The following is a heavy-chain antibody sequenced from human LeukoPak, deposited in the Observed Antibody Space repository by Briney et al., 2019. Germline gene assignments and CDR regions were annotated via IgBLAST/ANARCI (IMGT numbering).Heavy chain of an antibody. CDR1: GYSISGGYY. CDR3: ARPTARLGWFDP. V-gene: IGHV4-38-2*02. J-gene: IGHJ5*02. CDR2: IYHSGST. Sequence: SETLSLTCTVSGYSISGGYYWGWIRQPPGKGLEWIGSIYHSGSTYHNPFLKSRVTISVDTSKNQFSLKLRSVTAADTAVYYCARPTARLGWFDPWGQGTLVTVSS. D-gene: IGHD6-6*01.